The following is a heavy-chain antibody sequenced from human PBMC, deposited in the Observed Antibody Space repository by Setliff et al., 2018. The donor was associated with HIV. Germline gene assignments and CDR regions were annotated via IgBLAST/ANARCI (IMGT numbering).Heavy chain of an antibody. CDR2: INDYGSS. V-gene: IGHV4-34*01. CDR1: GESFSGHY. J-gene: IGHJ6*03. Sequence: SETLSLTCAVYGESFSGHYWNWIRQPPGKGLEWIGEINDYGSSHYNPSLKNRLTLSVDTYKKQFSLTLTSVTAADTAVYYCARGGSYDRGFFPRTLYHYYYLDVWANGTTVTVSS. CDR3: ARGGSYDRGFFPRTLYHYYYLDV. D-gene: IGHD3-10*01.